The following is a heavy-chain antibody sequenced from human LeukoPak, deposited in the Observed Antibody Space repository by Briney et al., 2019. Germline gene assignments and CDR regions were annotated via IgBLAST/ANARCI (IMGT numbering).Heavy chain of an antibody. J-gene: IGHJ6*04. CDR1: GYIFVSYD. Sequence: ASVKVSCKASGYIFVSYDVTWMRQAPGQGLEWMGWISTYNGHTNYAQRLQDRLTMTTDRSTTTVYMELRSLRSDDTAVYYCARGRKGGSYRGGYYYYNMDVWGKGTAVTVSS. CDR2: ISTYNGHT. V-gene: IGHV1-18*01. D-gene: IGHD1-26*01. CDR3: ARGRKGGSYRGGYYYYNMDV.